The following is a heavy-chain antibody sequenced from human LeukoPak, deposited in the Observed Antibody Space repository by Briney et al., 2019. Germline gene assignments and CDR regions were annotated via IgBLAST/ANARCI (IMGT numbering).Heavy chain of an antibody. Sequence: PGGSLRLSCAASGFTFSSYAMHWVRQAPGKGLEWVAVISYDGSNKYYADSVKGRFTISRDNSKNTLYLQMNSLRAEDTAVYYCARDGIVVVPAARGWDYYYYYMDVWGKGTTVTVSS. CDR3: ARDGIVVVPAARGWDYYYYYMDV. D-gene: IGHD2-2*01. CDR1: GFTFSSYA. CDR2: ISYDGSNK. V-gene: IGHV3-30-3*01. J-gene: IGHJ6*03.